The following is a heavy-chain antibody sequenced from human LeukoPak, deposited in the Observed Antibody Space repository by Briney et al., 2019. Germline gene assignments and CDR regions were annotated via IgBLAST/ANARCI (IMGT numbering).Heavy chain of an antibody. D-gene: IGHD3-22*01. CDR1: GFTFSSYG. V-gene: IGHV3-30*18. Sequence: TGGSLRLSCAASGFTFSSYGMHWVRQAPGKGLEWVAVISYDGSNKYYADSVKGRFTISRDNSKNTLYLQMNSLRAEDTAVYYCAKDQSPDYYDSSGYFDYWGQGTLVTVSS. CDR2: ISYDGSNK. CDR3: AKDQSPDYYDSSGYFDY. J-gene: IGHJ4*02.